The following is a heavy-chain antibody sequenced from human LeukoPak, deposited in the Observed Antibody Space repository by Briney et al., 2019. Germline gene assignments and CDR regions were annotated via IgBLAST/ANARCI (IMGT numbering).Heavy chain of an antibody. CDR3: AKDQEDIVVVPAATPYWYFDL. CDR2: IRYDGSNK. CDR1: GFTFSNYV. Sequence: PGGSLRLSCAASGFTFSNYVMGWVRQAPGKGLEWVAFIRYDGSNKYYADSVKGRFTISRDNSKNTLYLQMISLRAEDTAVYYCAKDQEDIVVVPAATPYWYFDLWGRGTLVTVSS. D-gene: IGHD2-2*01. J-gene: IGHJ2*01. V-gene: IGHV3-30*02.